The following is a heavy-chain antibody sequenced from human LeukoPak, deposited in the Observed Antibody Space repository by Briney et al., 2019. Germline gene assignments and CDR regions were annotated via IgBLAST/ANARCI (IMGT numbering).Heavy chain of an antibody. J-gene: IGHJ4*02. D-gene: IGHD3-16*01. CDR2: MNPNSGNT. Sequence: ASVKVSCKASGYTFTSYDINWVRQATGQGLEWTGWMNPNSGNTGYAQKFQGRVTITADESTSTAYMELSSLRSEDTAVYYCARDLGNTHGDYWGQGTLVTVSS. V-gene: IGHV1-8*01. CDR1: GYTFTSYD. CDR3: ARDLGNTHGDY.